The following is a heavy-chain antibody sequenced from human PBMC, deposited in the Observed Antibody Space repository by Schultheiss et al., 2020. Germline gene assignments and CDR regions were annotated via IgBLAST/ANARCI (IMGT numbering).Heavy chain of an antibody. Sequence: SETLSLTCTVSGGSISSSSYYWAWIRQPPGKGLEWIGYIYYSGSTNYNPSLKSRVTISVDTSKNQFSLKLSSVTAADTAVYYCASYDILTGPDPWGQGTLVTVSS. CDR1: GGSISSSSYY. J-gene: IGHJ5*02. D-gene: IGHD3-9*01. V-gene: IGHV4-39*07. CDR3: ASYDILTGPDP. CDR2: IYYSGST.